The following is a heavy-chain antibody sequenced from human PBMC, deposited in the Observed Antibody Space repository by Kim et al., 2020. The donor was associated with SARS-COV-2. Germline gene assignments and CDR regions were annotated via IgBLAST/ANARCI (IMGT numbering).Heavy chain of an antibody. CDR1: GGSISSYY. V-gene: IGHV4-59*01. Sequence: SETLSLTCTVSGGSISSYYWSWIRQPPGKGLEWIGYIYYSGSTNYNPSLKSRVTISVDTSKNQFSLKLSSVTAADTAVYYCARGDYGDYPYYFDYWGQGT. J-gene: IGHJ4*02. D-gene: IGHD4-17*01. CDR2: IYYSGST. CDR3: ARGDYGDYPYYFDY.